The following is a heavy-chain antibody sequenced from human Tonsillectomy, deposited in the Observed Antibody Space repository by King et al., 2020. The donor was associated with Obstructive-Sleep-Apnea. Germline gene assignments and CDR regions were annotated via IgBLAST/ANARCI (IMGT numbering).Heavy chain of an antibody. J-gene: IGHJ4*02. Sequence: VQLVQSGAEVKKPGSSVKVSCRTSGGTISSQIINWVRQAPGQGLDYMGGIIPLLDTTNYAEKFQGRGTFTADESTNTAYMDLSSLKSEDTATYFCVRDSADILMINWGQGTLVTVSS. D-gene: IGHD2-15*01. CDR1: GGTISSQI. CDR2: IIPLLDTT. CDR3: VRDSADILMIN. V-gene: IGHV1-69*01.